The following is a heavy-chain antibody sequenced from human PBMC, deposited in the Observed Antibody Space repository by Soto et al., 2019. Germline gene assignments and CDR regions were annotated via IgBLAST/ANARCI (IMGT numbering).Heavy chain of an antibody. CDR2: IIPLFGTT. V-gene: IGHV1-69*01. CDR1: GGNFTNYG. CDR3: ARAHGTSWYNWFDP. Sequence: QVQLVQSGAELKKPGSSVKVSCKASGGNFTNYGISWVRQAPGQVLEWMGGIIPLFGTTNYAQKFRGRVTVTADESTSTVYMELNSLRSEDTAIYYCARAHGTSWYNWFDPWGQGTLVTVSS. D-gene: IGHD6-13*01. J-gene: IGHJ5*02.